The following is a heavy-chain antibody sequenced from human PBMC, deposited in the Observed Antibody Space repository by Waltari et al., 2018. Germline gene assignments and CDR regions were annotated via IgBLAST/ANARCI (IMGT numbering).Heavy chain of an antibody. Sequence: EVQLLESGGGLVQPGGSLRLSCAASGFTFSSYAMSWVRQAPGKGLEWVSAISGSGGSTYYADSGKGRFTISRDNSKNTLYLQMNSLRAEDTAVYYCANPGLYNWNYVDYWGQGTLVTVSS. J-gene: IGHJ4*02. D-gene: IGHD1-20*01. V-gene: IGHV3-23*01. CDR3: ANPGLYNWNYVDY. CDR1: GFTFSSYA. CDR2: ISGSGGST.